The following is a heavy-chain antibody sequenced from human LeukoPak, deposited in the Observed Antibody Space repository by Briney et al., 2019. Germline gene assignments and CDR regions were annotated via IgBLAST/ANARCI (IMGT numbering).Heavy chain of an antibody. CDR2: INPNSGGT. CDR3: ARDAVIPYSFDY. Sequence: GASVKVSCKASGYTFTGYYMHWVRQAPGQGLEWMGWINPNSGGTNYAQKFQGRVTMTRDMSTSTVYMTLSSLRSEDTAVYYCARDAVIPYSFDYWGQGTLVTVSS. J-gene: IGHJ4*02. CDR1: GYTFTGYY. D-gene: IGHD3-16*02. V-gene: IGHV1-2*02.